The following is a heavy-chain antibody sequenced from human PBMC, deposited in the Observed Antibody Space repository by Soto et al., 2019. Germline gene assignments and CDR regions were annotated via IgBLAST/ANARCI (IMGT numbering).Heavy chain of an antibody. CDR3: ARGGDWNYEGYGMDV. Sequence: SETLSLTCTVSGGSISSYYWSWIRQPPGKGLEWIGYIYYSGSTNYNPSLKSRVTISVDTSKNQFSLKLSSVTAADTAVYYCARGGDWNYEGYGMDVWGQGTTVTVSS. D-gene: IGHD1-7*01. J-gene: IGHJ6*02. V-gene: IGHV4-59*01. CDR2: IYYSGST. CDR1: GGSISSYY.